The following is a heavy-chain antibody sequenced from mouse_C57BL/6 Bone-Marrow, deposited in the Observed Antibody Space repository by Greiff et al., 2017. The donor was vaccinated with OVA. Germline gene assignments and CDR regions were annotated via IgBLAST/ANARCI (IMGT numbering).Heavy chain of an antibody. J-gene: IGHJ3*01. V-gene: IGHV1-69*01. CDR2: IDPSDSYT. CDR3: AREEGAGTGWFAY. CDR1: GYTFTSYW. Sequence: VQLQQPGAELVMPGASVKLSCKASGYTFTSYWMHWVKQRPGQGLEWIGEIDPSDSYTNYNQKFKGKSTLTVDKSSSTAYMQLSSLTSEDSAVYYCAREEGAGTGWFAYWGQGTLVTVSA. D-gene: IGHD4-1*01.